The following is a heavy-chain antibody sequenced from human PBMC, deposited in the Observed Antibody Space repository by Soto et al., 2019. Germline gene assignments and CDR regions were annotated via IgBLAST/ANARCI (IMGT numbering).Heavy chain of an antibody. CDR2: ISGSGGST. D-gene: IGHD3-3*01. Sequence: GGSLRLSCAASGVTFSSYAMSWVRQAPGKGLEWVSAISGSGGSTYYADSVKGRFTISRDNSKNTLYLQMNSLRAEDTAVYYCAKGSKRGTIFGVVTPRINWFDPWGQGTLVTVSS. J-gene: IGHJ5*02. V-gene: IGHV3-23*01. CDR1: GVTFSSYA. CDR3: AKGSKRGTIFGVVTPRINWFDP.